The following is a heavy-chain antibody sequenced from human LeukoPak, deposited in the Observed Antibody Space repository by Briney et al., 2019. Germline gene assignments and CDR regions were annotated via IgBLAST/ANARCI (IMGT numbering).Heavy chain of an antibody. D-gene: IGHD2-15*01. V-gene: IGHV3-48*03. CDR3: ARGDSCPTY. CDR1: GFTFSSYE. J-gene: IGHJ4*02. CDR2: INSGGTTI. Sequence: GGSLRLSCAASGFTFSSYEMNWVRQAPGRGLEWVSYINSGGTTIYYADSVKGRFTISRDNAKNSLYLQMNSLRAEDTAVYYCARGDSCPTYWGQGTLATVSS.